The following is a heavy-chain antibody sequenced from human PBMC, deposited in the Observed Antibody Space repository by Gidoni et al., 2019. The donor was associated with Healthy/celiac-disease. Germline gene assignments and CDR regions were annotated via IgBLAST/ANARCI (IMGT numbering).Heavy chain of an antibody. CDR2: IWYDGSNK. V-gene: IGHV3-33*01. CDR3: ARESDDYGAYQGSGWFDP. J-gene: IGHJ5*02. Sequence: GKGLEWVAVIWYDGSNKYYADSVKGRFTISRDNSKNTLYLQMNSLRAEDTAVYYCARESDDYGAYQGSGWFDPWGQGTLVTVSS. D-gene: IGHD4-17*01.